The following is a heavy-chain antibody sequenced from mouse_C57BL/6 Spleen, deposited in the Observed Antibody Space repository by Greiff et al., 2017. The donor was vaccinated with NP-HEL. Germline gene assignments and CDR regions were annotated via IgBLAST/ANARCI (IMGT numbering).Heavy chain of an antibody. V-gene: IGHV3-6*01. Sequence: EVKLQESGPGLVKPSQSLSLTCSVTGYSITSGYYWNWIRQFPGNKLEWMGYISYDGSNNYNPSLKNRISITRDTSKNQFFLKLNSVTTEDTATYYCARGGSNWDDYFDYWGQGTTLTVSS. J-gene: IGHJ2*01. D-gene: IGHD4-1*01. CDR3: ARGGSNWDDYFDY. CDR1: GYSITSGYY. CDR2: ISYDGSN.